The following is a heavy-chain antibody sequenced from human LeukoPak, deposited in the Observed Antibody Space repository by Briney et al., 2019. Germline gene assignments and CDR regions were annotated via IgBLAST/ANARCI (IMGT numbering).Heavy chain of an antibody. D-gene: IGHD2-21*01. J-gene: IGHJ4*02. CDR1: GGSISSYY. CDR3: ASLLATAHIDY. Sequence: SETLSLTCTVSGGSISSYYWSWIRQPPGKGLEWIGYIYYSGSTNYNPSLKSRVTISVDTSKNQFSLKLSSVTAADTAVYYCASLLATAHIDYWGQGTLVTVSS. V-gene: IGHV4-59*12. CDR2: IYYSGST.